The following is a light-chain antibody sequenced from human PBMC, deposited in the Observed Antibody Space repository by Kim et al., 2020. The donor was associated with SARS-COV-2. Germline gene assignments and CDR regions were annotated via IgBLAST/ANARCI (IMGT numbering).Light chain of an antibody. CDR2: KDT. CDR1: VLAKKY. CDR3: YSYSAAGEPL. Sequence: SYELTQPSSVSVSPGQTARITCSGDVLAKKYARWFQQKPGQAPVLVIYKDTERPSGIPERFSGSSSGTTVTLTISGAPVGDEGDYYCYSYSAAGEPLLGGGTQLTV. J-gene: IGLJ2*01. V-gene: IGLV3-27*01.